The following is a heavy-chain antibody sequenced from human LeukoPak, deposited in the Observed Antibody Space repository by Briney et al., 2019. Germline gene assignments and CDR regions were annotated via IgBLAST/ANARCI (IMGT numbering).Heavy chain of an antibody. Sequence: GGSLRLSCAASGFIASRNYMNWVRQAPGKGLEWVSSISSSSSYIYYADSVKGRFTISRDNAKNSLYLQMNSLRAEDTAVYYCARDVDTASYYYYMDVWGKGTTVTVSS. J-gene: IGHJ6*03. D-gene: IGHD5-18*01. V-gene: IGHV3-21*01. CDR2: ISSSSSYI. CDR3: ARDVDTASYYYYMDV. CDR1: GFIASRNY.